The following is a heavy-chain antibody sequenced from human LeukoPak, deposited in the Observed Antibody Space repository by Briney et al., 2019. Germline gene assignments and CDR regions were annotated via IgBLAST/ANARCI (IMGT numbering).Heavy chain of an antibody. J-gene: IGHJ3*02. CDR2: ISSSSSYI. CDR3: ASSYFDNSLHAYDI. D-gene: IGHD3-22*01. CDR1: GFTFSSYS. Sequence: GGSLRLSCAASGFTFSSYSMNWVRQAPGKGLEWVSSISSSSSYIYYADSVKGRFTISRDNAKNSLYLQMNSLRAEDTAVYFCASSYFDNSLHAYDIWGQGTMVTVSS. V-gene: IGHV3-21*01.